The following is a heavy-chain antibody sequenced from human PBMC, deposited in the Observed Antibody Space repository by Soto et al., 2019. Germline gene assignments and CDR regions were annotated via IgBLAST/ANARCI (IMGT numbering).Heavy chain of an antibody. CDR3: ARSPKSSDFPYYFDF. V-gene: IGHV4-34*12. CDR1: ARSFSGYY. J-gene: IGHJ4*02. D-gene: IGHD2-21*02. CDR2: VIHTVRT. Sequence: SEPRTLTCPVYARSFSGYYWSWLRQPPGKGLEWIGEVIHTVRTNYNPSLKGRVTISVDTSKNQFSLNLSSVTAADTAVYYCARSPKSSDFPYYFDFWGQGTQVTLSS.